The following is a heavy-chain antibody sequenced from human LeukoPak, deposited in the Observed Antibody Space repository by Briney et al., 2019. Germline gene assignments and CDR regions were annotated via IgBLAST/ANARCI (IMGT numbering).Heavy chain of an antibody. V-gene: IGHV1-69*13. D-gene: IGHD3-16*01. CDR2: IIPIFGTA. CDR1: GNSISNYA. J-gene: IGHJ6*02. CDR3: TTRACHAGGCSSSFYYYYGLHF. Sequence: PGASVKVSCKASGNSISNYAVSWVRQAPGQGFEWMGGIIPIFGTADYAQKFQGRVTITAGQSTSTTYMALSSLKSEDTATYYCTTRACHAGGCSSSFYYYYGLHFWGQGTTVSISS.